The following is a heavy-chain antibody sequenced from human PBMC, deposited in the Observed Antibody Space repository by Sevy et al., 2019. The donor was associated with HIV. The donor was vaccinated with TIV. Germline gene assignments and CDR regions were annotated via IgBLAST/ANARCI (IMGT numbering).Heavy chain of an antibody. CDR1: GYTFTNYD. D-gene: IGHD3-16*01. Sequence: ASVKVSCKASGYTFTNYDINWVRQATGQGLEWMGWMNLNSGNTGYAQKFQGRVTMIRNNSMSTAYMELSSLTSDDTAVYYCARDLAGSKQGGWFDPWGQGTLVTVSS. V-gene: IGHV1-8*01. CDR2: MNLNSGNT. CDR3: ARDLAGSKQGGWFDP. J-gene: IGHJ5*02.